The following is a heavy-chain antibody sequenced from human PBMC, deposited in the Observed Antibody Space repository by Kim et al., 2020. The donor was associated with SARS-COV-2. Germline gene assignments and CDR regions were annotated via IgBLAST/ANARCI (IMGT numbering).Heavy chain of an antibody. CDR1: GFTFSSYA. V-gene: IGHV3-23*01. J-gene: IGHJ1*01. CDR2: ISGSGGST. CDR3: ATLTIFGVAGGY. Sequence: GGSLRLSCAASGFTFSSYAMSWVRQAPGKGLEWVSAISGSGGSTYYADSVKGRFTISRDNSKNTPYLQMNSLRAEDTAVYYCATLTIFGVAGGYWGQGTLVTVSS. D-gene: IGHD3-3*01.